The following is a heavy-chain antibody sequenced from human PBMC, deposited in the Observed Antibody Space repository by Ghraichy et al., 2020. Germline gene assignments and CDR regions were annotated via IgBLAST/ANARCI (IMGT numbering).Heavy chain of an antibody. CDR2: ISYDGSNK. D-gene: IGHD3-22*01. V-gene: IGHV3-30*18. J-gene: IGHJ6*02. CDR3: AKERETSGYYSFRGDYYGMDV. Sequence: GGSLTLSCAASGFTFRSYGIYWVRQAPGKGLEWVAVISYDGSNKDYGDSVKGRFTISRDNSKNTLYLQMNSLRAEDTAVYYCAKERETSGYYSFRGDYYGMDVWGQGTTVTVSS. CDR1: GFTFRSYG.